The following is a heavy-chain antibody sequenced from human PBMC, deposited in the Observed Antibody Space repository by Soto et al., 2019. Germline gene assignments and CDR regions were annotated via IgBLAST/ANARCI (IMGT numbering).Heavy chain of an antibody. CDR3: ARGTSSSETSTFDY. CDR2: IWYDGSNK. J-gene: IGHJ4*02. V-gene: IGHV3-33*01. CDR1: GFTFSSYG. D-gene: IGHD6-6*01. Sequence: GGSLRLSCAASGFTFSSYGMHWVRQAPGKGLEWVAVIWYDGSNKYYADSVKGRFTISRDNSKNTLYLQMNSLRAEDTAVYYCARGTSSSETSTFDYWGQGTLVTVSS.